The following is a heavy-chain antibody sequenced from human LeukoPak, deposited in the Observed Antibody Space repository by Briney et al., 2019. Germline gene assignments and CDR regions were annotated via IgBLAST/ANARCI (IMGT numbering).Heavy chain of an antibody. CDR2: IYYSGST. CDR3: ARDRGTWNDDGFDY. J-gene: IGHJ4*02. V-gene: IGHV4-39*07. CDR1: GGSISSSSYY. Sequence: SETLSLTCTVSGGSISSSSYYWGWIRQPPGKGLESIGSIYYSGSTYYNPSLKSRVTMSVDTSKNQFSLKLSSVTAADTAVYYCARDRGTWNDDGFDYWGQGTLVTVSS. D-gene: IGHD1-1*01.